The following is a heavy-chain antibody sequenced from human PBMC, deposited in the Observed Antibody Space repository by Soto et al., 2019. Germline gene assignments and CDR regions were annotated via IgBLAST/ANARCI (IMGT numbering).Heavy chain of an antibody. CDR2: ISGSGGST. D-gene: IGHD2-15*01. J-gene: IGHJ5*02. CDR3: AKDYIVVVVAATEYWFDP. CDR1: GFTFSSYA. V-gene: IGHV3-23*01. Sequence: LRLSCAASGFTFSSYAMSWVRQAPGKGLEWVSAISGSGGSTYYADSVKGRFTISRDNSKNTLYLQMNSLRAEDTAVYYCAKDYIVVVVAATEYWFDPWGQGTLVTVSS.